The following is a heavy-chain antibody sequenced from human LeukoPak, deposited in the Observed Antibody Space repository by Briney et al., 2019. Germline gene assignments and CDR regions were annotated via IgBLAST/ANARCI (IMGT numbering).Heavy chain of an antibody. CDR1: GGSTSSYY. V-gene: IGHV4-59*01. CDR2: IHYSGST. D-gene: IGHD6-13*01. CDR3: ARGGLYSSSWSDY. Sequence: PSETLSLTCTVSGGSTSSYYWSWIRQPPGKGLEWIGYIHYSGSTNYNPSLKSRVTISVDTPKNQFSLKLTSVTAADTAVYYCARGGLYSSSWSDYWGQGTLVTVSS. J-gene: IGHJ4*02.